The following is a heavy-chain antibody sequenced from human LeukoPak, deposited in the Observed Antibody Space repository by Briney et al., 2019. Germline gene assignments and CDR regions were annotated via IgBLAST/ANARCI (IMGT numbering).Heavy chain of an antibody. CDR1: SGSISSSSYY. Sequence: PSETLSLTCPVSSGSISSSSYYWGWLRQPPGKGREWIGSIYYSGSTYYNPSLKTRITISVDTTKNKFSLKLRSVTAAEWVLYYCASVTYYYDSSGYYFFPWGQGTLVTVSS. CDR2: IYYSGST. D-gene: IGHD3-22*01. CDR3: ASVTYYYDSSGYYFFP. V-gene: IGHV4-39*01. J-gene: IGHJ5*02.